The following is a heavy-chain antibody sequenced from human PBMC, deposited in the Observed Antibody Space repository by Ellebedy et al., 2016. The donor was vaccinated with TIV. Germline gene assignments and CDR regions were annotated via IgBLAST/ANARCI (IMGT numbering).Heavy chain of an antibody. D-gene: IGHD4-11*01. CDR1: GFTFSSYS. Sequence: GESLKISCAASGFTFSSYSMNWVRQAPGKGLEWVSYITDSSSTIYYADSVKGRFTISRDNAKNSLYLQMSSLRDEDTAVYYCARDTTVKKADYWGQGTLVTVSS. V-gene: IGHV3-48*02. CDR3: ARDTTVKKADY. J-gene: IGHJ4*02. CDR2: ITDSSSTI.